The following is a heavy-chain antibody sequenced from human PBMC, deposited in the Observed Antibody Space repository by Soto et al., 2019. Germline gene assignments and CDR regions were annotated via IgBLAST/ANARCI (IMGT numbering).Heavy chain of an antibody. D-gene: IGHD3-3*01. CDR2: IYYSGST. Sequence: PSETWSATGTVAGGSISSSRYYWGWIRQPPGKGLEWSGSIYYSGSTYYNPSLKSRVTISVDTSKNQFSLRLSSVTAADTAVYSCASGNLSQGYDLWSGYYTPFYYYGMDVWGQGTTVTVSS. CDR3: ASGNLSQGYDLWSGYYTPFYYYGMDV. CDR1: GGSISSSRYY. V-gene: IGHV4-39*01. J-gene: IGHJ6*02.